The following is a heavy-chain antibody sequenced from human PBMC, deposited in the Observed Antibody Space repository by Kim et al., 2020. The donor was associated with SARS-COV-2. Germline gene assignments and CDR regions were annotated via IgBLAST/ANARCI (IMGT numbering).Heavy chain of an antibody. CDR3: ARVWELAFDH. V-gene: IGHV3-53*01. D-gene: IGHD1-26*01. J-gene: IGHJ4*02. Sequence: GSLRLSCAASGFTLITDHMSWVRQTPGKGLEWVAVTYNTGSTYYADSVEGRFTISRDNSKNMIYLQMNSLSADDTAVYYCARVWELAFDHWGQGSLVTV. CDR1: GFTLITDH. CDR2: TYNTGST.